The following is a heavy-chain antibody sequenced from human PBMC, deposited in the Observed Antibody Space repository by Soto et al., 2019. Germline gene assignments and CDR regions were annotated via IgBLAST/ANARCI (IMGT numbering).Heavy chain of an antibody. J-gene: IGHJ6*03. Sequence: ASVKVSCKASGYTFTSYYMHWVRQAPGQGLEWMGIINPSGGSTSYAQKLQGRVTMTRDTSTSTVYMELSSLRSEDTAVYYCARDRITSLEGDYYYYYYMDVWGKGTTVTVSS. V-gene: IGHV1-46*03. CDR2: INPSGGST. CDR3: ARDRITSLEGDYYYYYYMDV. CDR1: GYTFTSYY. D-gene: IGHD3-16*01.